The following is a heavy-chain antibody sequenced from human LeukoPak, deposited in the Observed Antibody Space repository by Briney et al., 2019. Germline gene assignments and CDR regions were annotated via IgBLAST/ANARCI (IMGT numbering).Heavy chain of an antibody. CDR1: GGTFSSYA. CDR3: ARDGSRVPNPYCSSTSCHDAFDI. D-gene: IGHD2-2*01. Sequence: SAKVSCKASGGTFSSYAISWVRQAPGQGLEWMGGIIPIFGTANYAQKSQGRVTITADESTSTAYMELSSLRSEDTAVYYCARDGSRVPNPYCSSTSCHDAFDIWGQGTTVTVSS. J-gene: IGHJ3*02. V-gene: IGHV1-69*13. CDR2: IIPIFGTA.